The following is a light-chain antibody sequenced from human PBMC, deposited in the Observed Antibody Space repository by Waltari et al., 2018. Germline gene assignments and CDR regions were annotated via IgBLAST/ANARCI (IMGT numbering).Light chain of an antibody. V-gene: IGKV2-28*01. Sequence: DIVMTQSPLSLPVTPGEPASISCRSSQSLLHSNGYNYLDWYLQKPGQSPQLLIYLGSNRASGVPDMFRGSGSGTDCTLKISRVEAEDVGVYYCMQALQTPYTFGQGTKLEIK. J-gene: IGKJ2*01. CDR1: QSLLHSNGYNY. CDR2: LGS. CDR3: MQALQTPYT.